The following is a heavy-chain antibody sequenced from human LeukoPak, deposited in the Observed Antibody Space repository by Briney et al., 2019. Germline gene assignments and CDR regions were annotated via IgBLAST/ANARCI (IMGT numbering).Heavy chain of an antibody. J-gene: IGHJ4*02. CDR2: IYYTGST. CDR1: GVSISSTTYY. Sequence: PSETLSLTCSVSGVSISSTTYYWAWIRQPPGKGLEWIGTIYYTGSTYYNPSLKSRVTISVDTSKNQFSLKLISVTAADTAVYYCARHGEMAVITHLDYWGQGTPVTVSS. CDR3: ARHGEMAVITHLDY. V-gene: IGHV4-39*01. D-gene: IGHD5-24*01.